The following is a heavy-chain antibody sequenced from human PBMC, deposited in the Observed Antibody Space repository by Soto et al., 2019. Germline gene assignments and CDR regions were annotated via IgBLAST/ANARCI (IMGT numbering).Heavy chain of an antibody. Sequence: GGSLRLSCAASGFTFSSYGMHWVRQAPGKGLEWVAVISYDGSNKYYADSVKGRFTISRDNSKNTLYLQMNSLRAEDTAVYYCAKDPMGSSGWYKSYYYYYMDVWGKETMVTVSS. D-gene: IGHD6-19*01. CDR3: AKDPMGSSGWYKSYYYYYMDV. J-gene: IGHJ6*03. V-gene: IGHV3-30*18. CDR2: ISYDGSNK. CDR1: GFTFSSYG.